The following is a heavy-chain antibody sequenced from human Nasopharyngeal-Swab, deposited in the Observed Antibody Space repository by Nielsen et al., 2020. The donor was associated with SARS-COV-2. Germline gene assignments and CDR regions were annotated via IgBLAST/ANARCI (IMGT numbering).Heavy chain of an antibody. V-gene: IGHV3-7*01. CDR3: ARAPVVATRPFLWFDP. CDR2: LTEDGSGT. Sequence: GESLKISCAASGFSFSTYWMTWVRQAPGRGLEWVATLTEDGSGTYYVDSVKGRFTISRDNAKNPLYLQMDSLIGEDTAVYFCARAPVVATRPFLWFDPRGRGTLVIVSS. CDR1: GFSFSTYW. D-gene: IGHD2-2*01. J-gene: IGHJ5*02.